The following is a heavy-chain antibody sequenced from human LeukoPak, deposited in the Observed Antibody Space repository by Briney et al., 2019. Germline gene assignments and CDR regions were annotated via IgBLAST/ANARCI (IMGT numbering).Heavy chain of an antibody. CDR1: VGTFSSYA. D-gene: IGHD3-10*01. CDR3: ARSGGTSPDDY. J-gene: IGHJ4*02. Sequence: SLNVSCKASVGTFSSYAISGGRQAPGQGREWMGGIIPIFGTANYAQKFQGRVTITTDESKSTAYMELSSLRSEDTAVYYCARSGGTSPDDYWGQGTLVTVSS. CDR2: IIPIFGTA. V-gene: IGHV1-69*05.